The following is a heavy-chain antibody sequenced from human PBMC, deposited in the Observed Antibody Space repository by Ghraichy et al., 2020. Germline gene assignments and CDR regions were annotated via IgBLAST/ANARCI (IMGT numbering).Heavy chain of an antibody. D-gene: IGHD2-2*01. CDR1: GGSISSGSYY. V-gene: IGHV4-61*02. CDR2: IYTSGST. Sequence: SETLSLTCTVSGGSISSGSYYWSWIRQPAGKGREWIGRIYTSGSTNYNPSLKSRVTMSVDTSKNQFSLKLSSVTAADTAVYYCARDIVVVPAEAFDIWGQGTMVTVSS. J-gene: IGHJ3*02. CDR3: ARDIVVVPAEAFDI.